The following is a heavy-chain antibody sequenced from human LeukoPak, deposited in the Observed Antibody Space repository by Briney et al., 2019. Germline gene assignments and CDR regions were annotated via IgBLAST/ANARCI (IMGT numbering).Heavy chain of an antibody. CDR3: ARAYLTGSDDAFDI. Sequence: PGGSLRLSCAASGFTFSSYWMSWVRQAPGKGLEWVANIKQDGSEKYYVDSVKGRFTISRDNAKNSLYLQMNGLRAEDTAVYYCARAYLTGSDDAFDIWGQGTMVTVSS. V-gene: IGHV3-7*01. D-gene: IGHD3-9*01. J-gene: IGHJ3*02. CDR2: IKQDGSEK. CDR1: GFTFSSYW.